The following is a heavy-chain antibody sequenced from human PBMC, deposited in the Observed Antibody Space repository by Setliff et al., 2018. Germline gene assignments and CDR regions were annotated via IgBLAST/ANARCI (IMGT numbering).Heavy chain of an antibody. CDR2: ISAYNGNT. Sequence: ASVKVSCKASGYTFTSYGISWVRQAPGQGLEWMGWISAYNGNTNYAQKLQGRVTMTTDTSTSTAYLAVSGLTSEDTAVYYCARGECNDNGCYRAPDYWGQGTLVTVSS. V-gene: IGHV1-18*01. J-gene: IGHJ4*02. CDR1: GYTFTSYG. D-gene: IGHD2-15*01. CDR3: ARGECNDNGCYRAPDY.